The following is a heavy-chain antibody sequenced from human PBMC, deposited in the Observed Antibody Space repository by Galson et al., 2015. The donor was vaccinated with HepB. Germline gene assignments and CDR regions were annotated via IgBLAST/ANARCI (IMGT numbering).Heavy chain of an antibody. J-gene: IGHJ4*02. V-gene: IGHV3-53*01. CDR3: ARGGYLPLHCGGDCYSLYFDY. D-gene: IGHD2-21*01. CDR2: IYSGGST. CDR1: GFTVSSNY. Sequence: SLRLSCAASGFTVSSNYMSWVRQAPGKGLEWVSVIYSGGSTYYADSVKGRFTISRDNSKNTLYLQMNSLRAEDTAVYYCARGGYLPLHCGGDCYSLYFDYWGQGTLVTVSS.